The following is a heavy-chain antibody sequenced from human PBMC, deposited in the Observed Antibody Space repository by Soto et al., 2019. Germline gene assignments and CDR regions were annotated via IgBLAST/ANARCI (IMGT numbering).Heavy chain of an antibody. CDR2: INSDGSST. J-gene: IGHJ2*01. CDR1: GFTFSSYW. D-gene: IGHD1-26*01. V-gene: IGHV3-74*01. Sequence: EVQLVESGGGLVKPGGSLRLSCAASGFTFSSYWMHWVRQAPGKGLVWVSRINSDGSSTSYADSVKGRFTISKDHAKNKLYLQMNSLRAEDTAVYYCARGGSVNWYFDLWGRGTLVTVSS. CDR3: ARGGSVNWYFDL.